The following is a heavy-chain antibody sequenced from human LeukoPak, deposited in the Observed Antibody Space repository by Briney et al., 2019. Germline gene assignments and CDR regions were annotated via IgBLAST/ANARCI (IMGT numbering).Heavy chain of an antibody. CDR2: IRGSDGTT. V-gene: IGHV3-23*01. J-gene: IGHJ4*02. CDR1: GFTFNNYG. Sequence: GGSLRLSCAASGFTFNNYGMSWVRQAPGKGLEWVSSIRGSDGTTHYADSVKGRFAISRDNSKNTLSLQMNILRAEDTAVYYCARVIGGIDPFDYWGQGALVTVSS. D-gene: IGHD2-15*01. CDR3: ARVIGGIDPFDY.